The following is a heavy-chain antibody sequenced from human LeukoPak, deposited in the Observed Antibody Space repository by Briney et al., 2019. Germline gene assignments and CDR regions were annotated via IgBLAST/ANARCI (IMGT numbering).Heavy chain of an antibody. D-gene: IGHD6-19*01. V-gene: IGHV4-61*01. J-gene: IGHJ4*02. CDR1: GGSISSGSYY. Sequence: PSQTLSLTCTVSGGSISSGSYYWSWIRQPPGKGLEWIGYIYYSGSTNYNPSLKSRVTISVDTSKNQFSLKLSSVTAADTAMYYCARVRSSGWGKGFDYWGQGTLVTVSS. CDR3: ARVRSSGWGKGFDY. CDR2: IYYSGST.